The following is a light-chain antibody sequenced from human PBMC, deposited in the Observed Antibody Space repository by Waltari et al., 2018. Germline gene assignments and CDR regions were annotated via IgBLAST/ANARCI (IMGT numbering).Light chain of an antibody. CDR1: QSGSSSY. CDR2: GAS. J-gene: IGKJ3*01. Sequence: EIVLTQSPGTLSLSPGERATLSCRASQSGSSSYLAWYQQKPGQAPRLLIYGASSRATGIPDRFRGSGSWTDFTLNISRLEPEDFAVYDCQQYGSSPFTFGPGTKVDIK. V-gene: IGKV3-20*01. CDR3: QQYGSSPFT.